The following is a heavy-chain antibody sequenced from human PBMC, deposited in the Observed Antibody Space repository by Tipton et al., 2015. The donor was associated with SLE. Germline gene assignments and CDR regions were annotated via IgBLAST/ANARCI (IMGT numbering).Heavy chain of an antibody. V-gene: IGHV3-9*01. D-gene: IGHD1-1*01. CDR2: INWNSGRI. J-gene: IGHJ6*02. CDR1: GFNFHDYA. CDR3: AKVGGERAAYSYSGMAV. Sequence: SLRLSCAASGFNFHDYAMHWVRQAPGKGLEWVSGINWNSGRIAYADAVKGRFTISRDNAKNSLYLQLNSLRVEDTALYYCAKVGGERAAYSYSGMAVWGQGTTFTV.